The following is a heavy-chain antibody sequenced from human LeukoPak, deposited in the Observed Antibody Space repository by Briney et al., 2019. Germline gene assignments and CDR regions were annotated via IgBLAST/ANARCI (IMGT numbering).Heavy chain of an antibody. CDR2: IRSKTNSYAT. D-gene: IGHD4-17*01. V-gene: IGHV3-73*01. J-gene: IGHJ6*02. Sequence: GGSLTLSCAASGFTFSGSAMHWVRQASGQGLEWVGRIRSKTNSYATTYAASVKGRFTISRDDSKNTAYLQMNSLKTEDTAVYYCTRTYGDYASFENVWGQGTTVTVSS. CDR3: TRTYGDYASFENV. CDR1: GFTFSGSA.